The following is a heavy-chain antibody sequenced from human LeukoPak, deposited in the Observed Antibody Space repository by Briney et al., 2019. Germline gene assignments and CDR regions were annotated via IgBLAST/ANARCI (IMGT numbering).Heavy chain of an antibody. V-gene: IGHV3-23*01. CDR2: ISGSGGST. J-gene: IGHJ4*02. D-gene: IGHD1-26*01. CDR3: AKDRLGAMMYFDF. CDR1: GFTFSTYG. Sequence: GGSLRLSCAASGFTFSTYGMSWVRQAPGKGLEWVSAISGSGGSTYYADSVKGRVTISRDNSKNTLYLQVNSLRIEDTAVYYCAKDRLGAMMYFDFWGQGTLVTVSS.